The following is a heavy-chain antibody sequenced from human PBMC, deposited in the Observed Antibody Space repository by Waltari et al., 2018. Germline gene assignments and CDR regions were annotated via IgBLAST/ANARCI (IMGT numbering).Heavy chain of an antibody. J-gene: IGHJ4*02. V-gene: IGHV4-61*02. CDR2: VYTSGST. D-gene: IGHD3-3*01. CDR3: ARGRGDGANFFFDY. CDR1: GASVSSGGYS. Sequence: QVQLQESGPGLVKPSQTLSLICTVSGASVSSGGYSWSWTRPPAGKGLEWIGHVYTSGSTKYHPSLKSRVTISVDTSKNQFSLKLSSVTAADTAIYYCARGRGDGANFFFDYWGQGTLVTGSS.